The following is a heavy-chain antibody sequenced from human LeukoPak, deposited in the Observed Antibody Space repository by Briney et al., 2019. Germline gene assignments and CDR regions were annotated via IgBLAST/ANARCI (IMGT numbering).Heavy chain of an antibody. CDR3: ARDWGYYNDSSGYSNYFDY. J-gene: IGHJ4*02. CDR2: ISGSSSYI. Sequence: GGSLRLSCAASGFTFSNYPMNWVRQAPGKGLEWVSSISGSSSYIYYADSVKGRFTISRDNAKNSLFLQVNSLRAEDTAVYYCARDWGYYNDSSGYSNYFDYWGQGALVTVSS. CDR1: GFTFSNYP. V-gene: IGHV3-21*01. D-gene: IGHD3-22*01.